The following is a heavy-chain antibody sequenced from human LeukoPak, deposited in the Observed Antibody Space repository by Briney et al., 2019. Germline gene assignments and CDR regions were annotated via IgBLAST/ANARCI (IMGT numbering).Heavy chain of an antibody. J-gene: IGHJ4*02. CDR3: ARLLRRLGYFDY. V-gene: IGHV4-30-2*01. CDR1: GGSISSGGYS. CDR2: IYHSGST. D-gene: IGHD1-26*01. Sequence: SETLSLTCAVSGGSISSGGYSWSWIRQPPGKGLEWIGYIYHSGSTYYNPSLKSRVTISVDKSKNQFSLKLSSVTAADTAVYYCARLLRRLGYFDYWGQGTLVTVSS.